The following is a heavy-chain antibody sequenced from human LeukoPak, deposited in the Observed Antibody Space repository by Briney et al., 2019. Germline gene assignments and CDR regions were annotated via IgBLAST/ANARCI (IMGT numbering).Heavy chain of an antibody. CDR3: ARDSLQLWSDDAFDT. Sequence: ASVKVSCKASGYTFTSYGISWVRQAPGQGLEWMGWISAYNGNTNYAQKLQGRVTMTTDTSTSTAYMELRSLRSDDTAVYYCARDSLQLWSDDAFDTWGQGTMVTVSS. CDR1: GYTFTSYG. V-gene: IGHV1-18*01. J-gene: IGHJ3*02. CDR2: ISAYNGNT. D-gene: IGHD5-18*01.